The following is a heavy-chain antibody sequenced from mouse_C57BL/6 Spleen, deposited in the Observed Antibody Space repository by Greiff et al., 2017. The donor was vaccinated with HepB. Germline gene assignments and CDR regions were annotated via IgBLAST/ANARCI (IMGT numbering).Heavy chain of an antibody. D-gene: IGHD2-4*01. V-gene: IGHV1-55*01. Sequence: QVQLQQSGAELVKPGASVKMSCKASGYTFTSYWITWVKQRPGQGLEWIGDIYPGSGSTNYNEKFKCKATLTVDTSSNTAYMQLSSLTSEDSAVYCCAGEGADYASAIDYWGQGTSATVSS. CDR2: IYPGSGST. CDR1: GYTFTSYW. CDR3: AGEGADYASAIDY. J-gene: IGHJ4*01.